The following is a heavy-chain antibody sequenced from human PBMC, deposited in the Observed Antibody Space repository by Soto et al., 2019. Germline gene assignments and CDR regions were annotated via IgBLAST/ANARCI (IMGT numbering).Heavy chain of an antibody. V-gene: IGHV1-69*13. J-gene: IGHJ4*02. D-gene: IGHD6-6*01. CDR3: ARLLEYSSSSGGRYFDY. CDR2: IIPIFGTA. Sequence: GASVKVSCKASGCTFSSYAISWVRQAPGQGLEWMGGIIPIFGTANYAQKFQGRVTITADESTSTAYMELSSLRSEDTAVYYCARLLEYSSSSGGRYFDYWGQGTLVTVSS. CDR1: GCTFSSYA.